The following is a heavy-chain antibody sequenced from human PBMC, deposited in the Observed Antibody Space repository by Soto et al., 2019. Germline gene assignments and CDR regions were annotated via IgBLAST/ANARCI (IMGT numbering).Heavy chain of an antibody. CDR2: ISAYNGNT. V-gene: IGHV1-18*01. J-gene: IGHJ5*02. Sequence: QGQLVQSGAEVKKPGDSVKVSCKASGYTFTSYGISWVRQAPGQGLEWMGWISAYNGNTNYAQKLQGRVTMTTDTSTSTAYMELRSLRSDDTAVYYCARIGLVTMVRGGIIYKQNWFDPWGQGTLVTVSS. CDR3: ARIGLVTMVRGGIIYKQNWFDP. CDR1: GYTFTSYG. D-gene: IGHD3-10*01.